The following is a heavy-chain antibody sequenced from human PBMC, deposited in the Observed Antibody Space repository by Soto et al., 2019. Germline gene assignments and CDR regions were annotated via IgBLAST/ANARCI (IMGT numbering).Heavy chain of an antibody. Sequence: QVQLVQSGAEVKKPGSSVKVSCKASGGTFSSYAISWVRQAPGQGLEWMGGIIPIFGTANYAQKFQGRVTITADESTSTAYMELSSLRSEDTAVYYCARGVAAASPGSPPYGMDVWGQGTTVTVSS. V-gene: IGHV1-69*01. CDR2: IIPIFGTA. CDR3: ARGVAAASPGSPPYGMDV. CDR1: GGTFSSYA. D-gene: IGHD6-13*01. J-gene: IGHJ6*02.